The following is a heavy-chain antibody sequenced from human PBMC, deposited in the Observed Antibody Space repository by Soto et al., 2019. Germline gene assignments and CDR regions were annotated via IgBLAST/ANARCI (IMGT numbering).Heavy chain of an antibody. D-gene: IGHD5-12*01. V-gene: IGHV1-2*02. Sequence: QVQLVQSGAEVKKPGASVKVSCKASGYTFAGYYIHWVRQAPGQGLEWMGWINPNSGGTNYAQKFQGRVTMTRDTSISTAYMELSRLTSDATAMYYCARDSLLVPSTGNYFDPWGQGTLVTVS. CDR3: ARDSLLVPSTGNYFDP. CDR1: GYTFAGYY. CDR2: INPNSGGT. J-gene: IGHJ5*02.